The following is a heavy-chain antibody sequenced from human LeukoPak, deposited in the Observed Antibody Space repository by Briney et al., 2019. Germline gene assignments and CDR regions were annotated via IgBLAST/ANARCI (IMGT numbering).Heavy chain of an antibody. CDR1: GGSIGRSSYY. V-gene: IGHV4-39*07. CDR2: IYYSGKT. D-gene: IGHD6-19*01. J-gene: IGHJ4*02. CDR3: ARDLMFAWWLVHREYYFDY. Sequence: SETLSLTCTVSGGSIGRSSYYWGWIHQPPGKGLEWIGNIYYSGKTDYNPSLKSRVTISVDTSKNQFSLKLSSVTAADTAVYYCARDLMFAWWLVHREYYFDYWGQGTLVTVSS.